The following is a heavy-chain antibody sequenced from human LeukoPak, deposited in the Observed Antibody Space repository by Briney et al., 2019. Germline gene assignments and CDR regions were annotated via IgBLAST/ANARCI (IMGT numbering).Heavy chain of an antibody. CDR2: IYSDGST. CDR1: GFTVRSNY. Sequence: GSLRLSCAASGFTVRSNYMSWVRQAPGKGLEWVSEIYSDGSTYYAASVKGRFSISRDNSKNTVYLQMNSLRAEDTAVYYCARELREHGVFDIRGQGTMVTVSS. J-gene: IGHJ3*02. D-gene: IGHD1-26*01. V-gene: IGHV3-53*01. CDR3: ARELREHGVFDI.